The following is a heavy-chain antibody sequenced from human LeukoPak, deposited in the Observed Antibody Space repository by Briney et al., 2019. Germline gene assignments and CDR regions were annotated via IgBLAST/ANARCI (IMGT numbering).Heavy chain of an antibody. CDR3: ARGGRSSGLYYYYYYGMDV. CDR2: IKQDGSEK. Sequence: PGGSLRLSCAASGFVFRNYFMSWVRQAPGKGLEWVANIKQDGSEKYYVDSVKGRFTISRDNAKNSLYLQMNSLRAEDTAVYYCARGGRSSGLYYYYYYGMDVWGQGTTVTVSS. V-gene: IGHV3-7*01. CDR1: GFVFRNYF. D-gene: IGHD6-19*01. J-gene: IGHJ6*02.